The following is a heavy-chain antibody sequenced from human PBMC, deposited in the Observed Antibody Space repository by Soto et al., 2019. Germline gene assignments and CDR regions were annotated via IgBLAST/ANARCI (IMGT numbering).Heavy chain of an antibody. CDR2: LYYSGST. V-gene: IGHV4-61*01. CDR3: ARGQAFWTGHYRMPYYFDY. Sequence: QVQLQESGPGLVKPSETLSLTCTVSGGSVSSGSYYWSWIRQPPGKGLEYIGYLYYSGSTNYNPSLKSRVTISVDTPKNQFSLKLTSVTAADTAIYYCARGQAFWTGHYRMPYYFDYWGQGTLVTVSS. D-gene: IGHD3-3*01. J-gene: IGHJ4*02. CDR1: GGSVSSGSYY.